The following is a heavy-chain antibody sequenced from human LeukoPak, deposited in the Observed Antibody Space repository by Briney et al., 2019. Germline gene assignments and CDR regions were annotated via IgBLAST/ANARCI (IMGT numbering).Heavy chain of an antibody. D-gene: IGHD3-22*01. Sequence: PVKVSCKASGGTFSSYAIIWVRQAPGQGLEWMGGIIPIFGTANYAQKFQGRVTITTDESTSTAYMELSSLRSEDTAVYYCASRPYYYDSSGYYGDDAFDIWGQGTMVTVSS. J-gene: IGHJ3*02. V-gene: IGHV1-69*05. CDR3: ASRPYYYDSSGYYGDDAFDI. CDR1: GGTFSSYA. CDR2: IIPIFGTA.